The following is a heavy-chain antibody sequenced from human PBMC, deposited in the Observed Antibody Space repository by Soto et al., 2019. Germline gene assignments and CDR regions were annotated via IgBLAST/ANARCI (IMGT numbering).Heavy chain of an antibody. D-gene: IGHD4-17*01. Sequence: GGSRLSCAASGFTFSSYSMNWVRQAPGKGLEWVSSISSSSSYIYYADSVKGRFTISRDNAKNSLYLQMNSLRAEDTAVYYCARDRSDYLFGYWGQGTLVTVSS. CDR3: ARDRSDYLFGY. CDR1: GFTFSSYS. J-gene: IGHJ4*02. CDR2: ISSSSSYI. V-gene: IGHV3-21*01.